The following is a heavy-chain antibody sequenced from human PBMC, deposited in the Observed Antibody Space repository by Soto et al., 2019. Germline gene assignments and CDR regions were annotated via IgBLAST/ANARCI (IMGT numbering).Heavy chain of an antibody. D-gene: IGHD1-7*01. Sequence: QVQLVQSGAEVKKPGASVKVSCKASGYTFASYNINWVRQAAGQVLEWMGWMNPNSGNTGNAQKFQGRVTMTRNTSIRTAYMELSSLRSEDPAVYYCAFRGAWNYDWFYPWGQGTLVTVSS. CDR3: AFRGAWNYDWFYP. J-gene: IGHJ5*02. CDR2: MNPNSGNT. V-gene: IGHV1-8*01. CDR1: GYTFASYN.